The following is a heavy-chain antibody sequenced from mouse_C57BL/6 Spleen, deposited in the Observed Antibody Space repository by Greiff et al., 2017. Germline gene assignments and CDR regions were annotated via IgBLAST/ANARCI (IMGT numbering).Heavy chain of an antibody. CDR2: IYPGNSDT. CDR3: TANNKYDCSSPYAMDY. CDR1: GYTFTSYW. D-gene: IGHD1-1*01. J-gene: IGHJ4*01. Sequence: VQLQQSGTVLARPGASVKMSCKTSGYTFTSYWMHWVKPRPGQGLEWIGAIYPGNSDTSYNQKFKGKAKLTAVTSASTASMELSSLTNEYSACYYCTANNKYDCSSPYAMDYWGQGTSVTVSS. V-gene: IGHV1-5*01.